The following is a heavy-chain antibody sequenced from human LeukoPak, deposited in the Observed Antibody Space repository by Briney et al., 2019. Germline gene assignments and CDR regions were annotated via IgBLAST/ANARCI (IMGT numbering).Heavy chain of an antibody. Sequence: GGSLRLSCAASGFTFSSYWMSWVRQAPGKGLEWVANIKQDGSEKYYVDSVKGRFTISRDNAKNSLYLQMNSLRAEDTAVYYCAGGADIVVVPAATVVDAFDIWGQGTMVTVSS. CDR3: AGGADIVVVPAATVVDAFDI. D-gene: IGHD2-2*01. V-gene: IGHV3-7*03. CDR2: IKQDGSEK. J-gene: IGHJ3*02. CDR1: GFTFSSYW.